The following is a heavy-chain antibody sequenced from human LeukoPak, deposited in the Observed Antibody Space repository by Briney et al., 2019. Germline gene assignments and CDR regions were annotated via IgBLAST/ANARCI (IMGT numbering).Heavy chain of an antibody. D-gene: IGHD6-19*01. CDR3: ARSSVGSGWYGMGY. CDR2: MNPNSGNT. J-gene: IGHJ4*02. CDR1: GYTLTSYD. Sequence: ASVKVSCKACGYTLTSYDINLVRQATGQGLEWMGWMNPNSGNTGYAQKFQGRVTMTRNTSISTAYMELSSLRSEDTAVYYCARSSVGSGWYGMGYWGQGTLVSVSS. V-gene: IGHV1-8*01.